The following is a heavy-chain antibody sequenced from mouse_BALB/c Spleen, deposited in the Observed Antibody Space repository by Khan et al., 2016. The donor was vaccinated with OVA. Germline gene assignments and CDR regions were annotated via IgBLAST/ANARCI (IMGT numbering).Heavy chain of an antibody. CDR3: ARNPFAY. J-gene: IGHJ3*01. CDR1: GYTFTSYW. CDR2: IDPYDSET. Sequence: VQLQQSGTELVRPGTSVKLSCKASGYTFTSYWMNWIKQRPEQGLEWIGRIDPYDSETHYNQKFKDKAILTVAKSSNTAYMQISSLPSADSAVYYCARNPFAYWGQGTLVTVSA. V-gene: IGHV1-52*01.